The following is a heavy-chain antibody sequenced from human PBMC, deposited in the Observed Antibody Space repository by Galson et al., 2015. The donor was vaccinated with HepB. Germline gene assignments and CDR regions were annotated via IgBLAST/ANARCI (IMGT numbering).Heavy chain of an antibody. CDR2: IYYSGTI. Sequence: TLSLTCTVSGYSISSGYYWGWIRQPPGKGLEWIGNIYYSGTIYYNPSLKSRVLISVDTSKSQISLKVSSVTAADTAVYYCARVYGDQSYFDYWGQGTLVTVSS. CDR3: ARVYGDQSYFDY. J-gene: IGHJ4*02. V-gene: IGHV4-38-2*02. D-gene: IGHD4-17*01. CDR1: GYSISSGYY.